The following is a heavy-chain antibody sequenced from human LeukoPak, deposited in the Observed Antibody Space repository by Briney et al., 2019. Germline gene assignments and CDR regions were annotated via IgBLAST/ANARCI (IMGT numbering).Heavy chain of an antibody. CDR1: GGTFSSYA. D-gene: IGHD5/OR15-5a*01. J-gene: IGHJ4*02. V-gene: IGHV1-69*01. CDR2: IIPIFGTA. CDR3: AREATYGVYAQDY. Sequence: GASVKVSCKASGGTFSSYAISWVRQAPGQGLEWMGGIIPIFGTANYAQKFQGRVTITADESTSTAYMELSSLRSEDTAVYYCAREATYGVYAQDYWGQGTLVTVSS.